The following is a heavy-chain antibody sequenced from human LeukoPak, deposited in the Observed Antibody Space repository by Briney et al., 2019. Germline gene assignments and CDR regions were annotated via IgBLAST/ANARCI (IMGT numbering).Heavy chain of an antibody. D-gene: IGHD2-2*01. Sequence: SETLSLTCTVSGGSISSYYWSWIRQPPGKGLEWIGYIYYSGSTNYNPSLKSRVTISVDTSKNQFSLKLSSVTAADTAVYYCARLLYCSSISCQKLINWFDPWGQGTLVTVSS. V-gene: IGHV4-59*08. CDR3: ARLLYCSSISCQKLINWFDP. CDR2: IYYSGST. CDR1: GGSISSYY. J-gene: IGHJ5*02.